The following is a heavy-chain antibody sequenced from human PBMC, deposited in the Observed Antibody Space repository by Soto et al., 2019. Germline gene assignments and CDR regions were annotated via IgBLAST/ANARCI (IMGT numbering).Heavy chain of an antibody. D-gene: IGHD2-21*02. CDR2: IWHDGSDK. J-gene: IGHJ5*02. CDR1: GFTFSNFG. CDR3: PSGALERRPRIGHCFNVDH. V-gene: IGHV3-33*01. Sequence: QVQLVESGGGVVQPGRSLRLSCAASGFTFSNFGVHWVRQAPGKGLEWLSIIWHDGSDKHYAGSVKGRFTVSRDNSKNTLYLQMNSLRDDDMGLYSCPSGALERRPRIGHCFNVDHWGQGTPVTVHS.